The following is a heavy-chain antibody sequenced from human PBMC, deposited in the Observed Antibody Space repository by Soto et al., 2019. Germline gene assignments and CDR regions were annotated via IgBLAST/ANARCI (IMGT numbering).Heavy chain of an antibody. CDR1: GDSISSFF. J-gene: IGHJ4*02. CDR2: IYSIGST. Sequence: PSETLSLTCTVSGDSISSFFWTWIRQPPGKGLEFIGYIYSIGSTNYNPSLKSRVTISVDKSKNQVSLNLSSVTAADTAVYYCARMYCSGYFDYWGQGTLVTVSS. V-gene: IGHV4-59*01. CDR3: ARMYCSGYFDY. D-gene: IGHD2-15*01.